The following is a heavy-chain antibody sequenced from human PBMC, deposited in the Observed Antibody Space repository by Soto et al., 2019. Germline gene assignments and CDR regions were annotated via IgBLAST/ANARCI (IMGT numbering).Heavy chain of an antibody. CDR3: ARGRLPSTGAFDI. CDR1: GGSISSGDYY. D-gene: IGHD3-16*01. V-gene: IGHV4-30-4*01. J-gene: IGHJ3*02. CDR2: IYYSGST. Sequence: QVQLQESGPGLVKPSQTLSLTCTVSGGSISSGDYYWSWIRQPPGKGLEWIGYIYYSGSTYYNPSLKSRVTISVDTSKNQLSLKLSSVTAADTAVYYCARGRLPSTGAFDIWGQGTMVTVSS.